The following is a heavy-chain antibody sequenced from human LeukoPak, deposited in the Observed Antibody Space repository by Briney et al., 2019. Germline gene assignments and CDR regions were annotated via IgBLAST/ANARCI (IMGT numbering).Heavy chain of an antibody. D-gene: IGHD6-6*01. Sequence: ASVKVSCKVSGYTLTELSMHWVRQAPGKGLEWMGGFDPEDGETIYAQKFQGRVTMTEDTSTDTAYMELSSLRSEDTAVYYCATDRPPPVAAQVGSLYGMDVWGQGTTVTVSS. J-gene: IGHJ6*02. CDR1: GYTLTELS. CDR2: FDPEDGET. V-gene: IGHV1-24*01. CDR3: ATDRPPPVAAQVGSLYGMDV.